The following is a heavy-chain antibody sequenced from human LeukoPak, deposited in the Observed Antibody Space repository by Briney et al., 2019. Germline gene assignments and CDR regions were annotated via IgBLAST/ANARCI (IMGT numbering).Heavy chain of an antibody. D-gene: IGHD3-3*01. J-gene: IGHJ5*02. Sequence: SETLSLTCTVSGGSISSGDYYWSWIRQPPGKGLEWIGYIYDSGSTYYNPSLKSRVTISADTSKNQFSLKLSSVTAADTAVYYCARAVLRFLEWLFPLPTNWFDPWGQGTLVTVSS. CDR1: GGSISSGDYY. V-gene: IGHV4-30-4*01. CDR3: ARAVLRFLEWLFPLPTNWFDP. CDR2: IYDSGST.